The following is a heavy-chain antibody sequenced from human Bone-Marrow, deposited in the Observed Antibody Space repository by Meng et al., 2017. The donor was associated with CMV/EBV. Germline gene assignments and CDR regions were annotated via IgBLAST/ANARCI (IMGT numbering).Heavy chain of an antibody. Sequence: SETLSLTCTVSGASVSSNYWSWSRRPPGKGLEYIGSISYTGYIEYNPSLKGRVTISLDTSKNHFSLKLTSATAADTAMYYCAGPDDMGSSPHDPFDLWGRGTMVTVSS. CDR1: GASVSSNY. V-gene: IGHV4-59*02. J-gene: IGHJ3*01. CDR2: ISYTGYI. CDR3: AGPDDMGSSPHDPFDL. D-gene: IGHD1-1*01.